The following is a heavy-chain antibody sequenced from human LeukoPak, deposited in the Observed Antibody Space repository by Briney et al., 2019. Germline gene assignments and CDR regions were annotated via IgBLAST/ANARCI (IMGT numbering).Heavy chain of an antibody. CDR3: ARAPPVKRDPPDY. D-gene: IGHD6-19*01. CDR1: GYTFTGYY. Sequence: ASVKVSCKASGYTFTGYYMHWVRQAPGQGLEWMGWVNPNSGGTNYAQKFQGWVTMTRDTSISTAYMELSRLRSDDTAVYYCARAPPVKRDPPDYWGQGTLVTVSS. V-gene: IGHV1-2*04. J-gene: IGHJ4*02. CDR2: VNPNSGGT.